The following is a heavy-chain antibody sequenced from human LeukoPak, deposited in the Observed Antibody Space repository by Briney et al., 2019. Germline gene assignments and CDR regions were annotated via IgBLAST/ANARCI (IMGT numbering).Heavy chain of an antibody. CDR1: GGSISSSSYY. Sequence: PSETLSLTCTVSGGSISSSSYYWGWIRQPPGRGLEWIREINHRGRTNYNSSLKSRVTISVDKSKNQFSLKLSSVTAADTAVYYCARAYYDILTGFKIDYWGQGTLVTVSS. D-gene: IGHD3-9*01. V-gene: IGHV4-39*07. CDR3: ARAYYDILTGFKIDY. CDR2: INHRGRT. J-gene: IGHJ4*02.